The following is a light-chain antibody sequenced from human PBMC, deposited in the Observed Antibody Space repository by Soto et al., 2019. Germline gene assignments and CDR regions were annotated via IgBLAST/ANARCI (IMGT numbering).Light chain of an antibody. CDR2: WAS. CDR1: QSVLYSSNNKNY. V-gene: IGKV4-1*01. Sequence: DIVMTQSPDSLAVSLGERATINCKSSQSVLYSSNNKNYLAWYQQKPGQPPKLLIYWASTLESGVPDRFSGSGSGTDFTLPISSLQAEDVAVYYCQQYYSTPYTFGQGTKLEIK. J-gene: IGKJ2*01. CDR3: QQYYSTPYT.